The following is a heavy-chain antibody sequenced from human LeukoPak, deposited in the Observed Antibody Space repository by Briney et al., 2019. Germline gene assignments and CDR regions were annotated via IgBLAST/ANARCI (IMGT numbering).Heavy chain of an antibody. V-gene: IGHV3-30-3*01. J-gene: IGHJ4*02. D-gene: IGHD3-22*01. CDR3: ARDGVRSGYHEGPDY. Sequence: GGSLRLSCAASGFTFSSYAMHWVRQAPGKGLEWVAVISYDGSNKYFADSVKGRFTISRDNSKNTLYLQMNSLRAEDTAVYYCARDGVRSGYHEGPDYWGQGTLVTVSS. CDR1: GFTFSSYA. CDR2: ISYDGSNK.